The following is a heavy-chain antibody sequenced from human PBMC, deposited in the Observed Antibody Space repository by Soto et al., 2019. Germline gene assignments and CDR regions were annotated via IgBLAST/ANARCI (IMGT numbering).Heavy chain of an antibody. Sequence: PGAPQKICYNASGCSFISYWVAWVRQKPGKGLEWMGTFYPGDSTSTYSPSFQGQVTISVDKSISTAYLHLSSLKASDTAMYYCARIIGYCRNNDCSWTFDIWGQGTTVTVSS. CDR3: ARIIGYCRNNDCSWTFDI. CDR2: FYPGDSTS. D-gene: IGHD2-2*03. CDR1: GCSFISYW. J-gene: IGHJ3*02. V-gene: IGHV5-51*01.